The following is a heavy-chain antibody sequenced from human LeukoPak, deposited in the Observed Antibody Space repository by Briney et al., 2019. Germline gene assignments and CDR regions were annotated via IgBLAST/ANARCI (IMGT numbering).Heavy chain of an antibody. CDR2: IRYDGSNK. CDR3: AKDRRYYDRAFDY. J-gene: IGHJ4*02. Sequence: PGGSLRLSCAASGFTFSSYGMHWVRQAPGKGLEWAAFIRYDGSNKYYADSVKGRFTISRDNSKNTLYLQMNSLRAEDTAVYYCAKDRRYYDRAFDYWGQGTLVTVSS. V-gene: IGHV3-30*02. D-gene: IGHD3-22*01. CDR1: GFTFSSYG.